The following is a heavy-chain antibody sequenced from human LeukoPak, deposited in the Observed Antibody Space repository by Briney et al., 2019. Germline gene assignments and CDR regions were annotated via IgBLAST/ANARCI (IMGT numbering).Heavy chain of an antibody. CDR1: GFTFSGSA. D-gene: IGHD5-12*01. CDR3: TRRGRGYSGYDLNYYYYYMDV. Sequence: PGGSLRLSCAASGFTFSGSAMHWVRQASGKGLEWVGRIRSKASSYATAYAASVKGRFTISRDDSKNTAYLQMNSLKTEDTAVYYCTRRGRGYSGYDLNYYYYYMDVWGKGTTVTVSS. J-gene: IGHJ6*03. CDR2: IRSKASSYAT. V-gene: IGHV3-73*01.